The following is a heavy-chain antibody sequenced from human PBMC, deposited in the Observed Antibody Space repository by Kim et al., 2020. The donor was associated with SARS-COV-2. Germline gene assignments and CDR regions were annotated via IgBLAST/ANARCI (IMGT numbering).Heavy chain of an antibody. D-gene: IGHD7-27*01. CDR1: GGSISSYY. Sequence: SETLSLTCTVSGGSISSYYWSWIRQPPGKGLEWIGYIYYSGSTNYNPSLKSRVTISVDTSKNQFSLKLSSVTAADTAVYYCARPLTNWDHAFDIWGQGTMVTVSS. V-gene: IGHV4-59*08. J-gene: IGHJ3*02. CDR3: ARPLTNWDHAFDI. CDR2: IYYSGST.